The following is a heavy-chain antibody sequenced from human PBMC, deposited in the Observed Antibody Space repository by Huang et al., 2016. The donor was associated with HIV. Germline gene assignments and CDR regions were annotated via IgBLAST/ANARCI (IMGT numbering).Heavy chain of an antibody. V-gene: IGHV3-30-3*01. J-gene: IGHJ4*02. CDR2: ISNEGSTK. Sequence: QVQLVESGGGVVQPGPSLRRSCAASGFTFRNYAMNWVRQDPGKWLEWVAVISNEGSTKYYADSVKGRFTISSDNSKNTVYLQMNSLRAEDTAVYYCARSEPSRYYFDYWGQGTLVTVSS. CDR1: GFTFRNYA. CDR3: ARSEPSRYYFDY.